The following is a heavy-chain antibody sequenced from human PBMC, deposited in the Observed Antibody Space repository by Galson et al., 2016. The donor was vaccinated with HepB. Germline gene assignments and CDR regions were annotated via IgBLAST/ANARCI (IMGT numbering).Heavy chain of an antibody. V-gene: IGHV1-24*01. J-gene: IGHJ6*02. Sequence: SVKVSCKVPGHTLTELSMHWVRQAPGKGLEWMGGFDPEDGERKYAQKFQGRATMTEDTTTDTAYMELSSLTSEDTAVYYCATLRGEYQLLFYYYNAMDAWGQGTTVTVSS. CDR3: ATLRGEYQLLFYYYNAMDA. CDR1: GHTLTELS. D-gene: IGHD2-2*01. CDR2: FDPEDGER.